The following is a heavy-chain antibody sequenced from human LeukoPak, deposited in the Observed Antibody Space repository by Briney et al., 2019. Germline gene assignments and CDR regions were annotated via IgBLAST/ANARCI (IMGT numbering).Heavy chain of an antibody. V-gene: IGHV3-66*01. D-gene: IGHD3-22*01. Sequence: PGGSLRLSCAASGFTVSSNHMSWVRQAPGKGLEWVSVIYSGGSTYYADSVKGRFTISRDNSKNTLYLQMNSLRAEDTAVYYCARDYDSYPDYWGQGTLVTVSS. CDR3: ARDYDSYPDY. J-gene: IGHJ4*02. CDR2: IYSGGST. CDR1: GFTVSSNH.